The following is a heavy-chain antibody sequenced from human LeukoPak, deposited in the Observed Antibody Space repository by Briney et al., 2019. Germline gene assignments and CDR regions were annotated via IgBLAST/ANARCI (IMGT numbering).Heavy chain of an antibody. CDR2: INPHSGAT. V-gene: IGHV1-2*02. CDR1: GYTFTGYF. D-gene: IGHD3-22*01. Sequence: ASVKVSCKASGYTFTGYFIHWVLQAPGLGLEWMGWINPHSGATNYAQKFRGTVTMTRDTSINTVYLELSTLTSDDTAVYYCARGGFYHDSSGYPYYFDYWGQGSLVTVSS. J-gene: IGHJ4*02. CDR3: ARGGFYHDSSGYPYYFDY.